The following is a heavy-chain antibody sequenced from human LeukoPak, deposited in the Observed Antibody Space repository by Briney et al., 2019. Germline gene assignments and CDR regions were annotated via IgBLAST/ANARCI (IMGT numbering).Heavy chain of an antibody. CDR3: AMIKEG. Sequence: PGGSPRLSCAASGFTFSNNWMHWVRQAPGKGLVWVSRINSDGRTTTYADSVKGRFTISRDNAKNTLCLQMNSLRAEDTAVYYCAMIKEGWGQGTLVTVSS. V-gene: IGHV3-74*01. D-gene: IGHD3-22*01. J-gene: IGHJ4*02. CDR2: INSDGRTT. CDR1: GFTFSNNW.